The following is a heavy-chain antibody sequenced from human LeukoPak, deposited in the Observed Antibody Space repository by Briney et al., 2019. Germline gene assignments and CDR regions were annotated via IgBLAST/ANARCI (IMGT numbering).Heavy chain of an antibody. Sequence: ASVKVSCKASGYTFTSYGISWVRQAPGQGLEWMGIINPSGGSTSYAQKFQGRVTMTRDTSTSTVYMELSSLRSEDTAVYYCARGRGYGDSERYGMDVWGQGTTVTVSS. CDR2: INPSGGST. D-gene: IGHD4-17*01. CDR3: ARGRGYGDSERYGMDV. J-gene: IGHJ6*02. V-gene: IGHV1-46*01. CDR1: GYTFTSYG.